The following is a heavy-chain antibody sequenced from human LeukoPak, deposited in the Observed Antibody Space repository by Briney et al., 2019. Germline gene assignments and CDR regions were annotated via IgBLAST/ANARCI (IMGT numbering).Heavy chain of an antibody. Sequence: SETLSLTCTVSGGSISSYYWSWIRQPPGKGLEWIGYIYYSGSTNYNPSLKSRVTISVDTSKNQFSLKLSSVTAADTAVYYCARDRDFWSGYPDAFDIWGQGTMVTVSS. V-gene: IGHV4-59*01. CDR3: ARDRDFWSGYPDAFDI. CDR1: GGSISSYY. D-gene: IGHD3-3*01. J-gene: IGHJ3*02. CDR2: IYYSGST.